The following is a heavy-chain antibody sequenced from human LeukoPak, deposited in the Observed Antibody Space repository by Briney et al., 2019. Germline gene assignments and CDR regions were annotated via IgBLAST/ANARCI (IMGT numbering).Heavy chain of an antibody. CDR1: GFTFSSYG. J-gene: IGHJ4*02. Sequence: GGSLRLSCAVSGFTFSSYGMHWVRQAPGKGLEWVAVISYDGSNKYYADSVKGRFTISRDNSENTLYLQMNSLRAEDTAVYYCARGQLVADWGQGTLVTVSS. D-gene: IGHD6-6*01. V-gene: IGHV3-30*03. CDR3: ARGQLVAD. CDR2: ISYDGSNK.